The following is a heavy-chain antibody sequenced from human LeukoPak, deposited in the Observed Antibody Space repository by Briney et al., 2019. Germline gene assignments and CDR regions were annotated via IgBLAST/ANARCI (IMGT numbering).Heavy chain of an antibody. D-gene: IGHD4-17*01. CDR2: ISGDAIYI. V-gene: IGHV3-23*01. CDR3: AKNYGTSRPFYDY. J-gene: IGHJ4*02. Sequence: GGSLGLSCAASGFTFSNYAMTWVRQAPGKGLQWVSAISGDAIYIYYLDSVQGRFTTSRYNSKNTLFLQMDSLRADDTAVYYCAKNYGTSRPFYDYWGQGIVVTVAS. CDR1: GFTFSNYA.